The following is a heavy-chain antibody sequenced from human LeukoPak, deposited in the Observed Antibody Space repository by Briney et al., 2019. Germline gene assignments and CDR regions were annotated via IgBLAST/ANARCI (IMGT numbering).Heavy chain of an antibody. J-gene: IGHJ3*02. CDR2: IYYSGST. Sequence: SETLSLTCTVSGGSISSSSYYWGWIRQPPGKGLEWIGSIYYSGSTYYNPSLKSRVTISVDTSKNQFSLKLSSVTAADTAVYYCARHGKDRYYGSGGPDIWGQGTMVTVSS. D-gene: IGHD3-10*01. CDR3: ARHGKDRYYGSGGPDI. CDR1: GGSISSSSYY. V-gene: IGHV4-39*01.